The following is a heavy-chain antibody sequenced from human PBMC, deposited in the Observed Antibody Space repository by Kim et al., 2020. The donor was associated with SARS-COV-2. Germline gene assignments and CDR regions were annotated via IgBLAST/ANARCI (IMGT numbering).Heavy chain of an antibody. CDR2: IDADNGNT. CDR1: GYTFTSYA. Sequence: ASVKVSCEASGYTFTSYAFHWVRQAPGQGLEWMGWIDADNGNTKYSQKFQGRVTITRVTSARTAYMELSSLRSEDTAVYYCARNEDYWGQGTLVTVSS. J-gene: IGHJ4*02. V-gene: IGHV1-3*01. CDR3: ARNEDY.